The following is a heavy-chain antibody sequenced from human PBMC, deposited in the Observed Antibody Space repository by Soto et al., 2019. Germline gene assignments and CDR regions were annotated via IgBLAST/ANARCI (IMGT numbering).Heavy chain of an antibody. CDR1: GYTFMSYG. D-gene: IGHD2-8*01. J-gene: IGHJ5*02. CDR3: ARDQTLYAIGGDYWFDP. Sequence: GASVKVSCKASGYTFMSYGIHWVRQAPGQGFEWMGWISVYKGNTNYAQKLQDRVTMTTDTSTSTAYMELRSLRSDDTAVYFCARDQTLYAIGGDYWFDPWGQGTLVTVSS. CDR2: ISVYKGNT. V-gene: IGHV1-18*01.